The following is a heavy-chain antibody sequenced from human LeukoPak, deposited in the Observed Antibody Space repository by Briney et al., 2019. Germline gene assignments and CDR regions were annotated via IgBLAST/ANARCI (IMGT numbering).Heavy chain of an antibody. CDR1: GGSISSYY. V-gene: IGHV4-59*01. Sequence: SETLSLTCTVSGGSISSYYWSWIRQPPGKGLEWIGYIYYSGSTNYNPSLKSRVTISVDTSKNQFSLKLSSVTAADTAVYYCASGGSYYGYWGQGTLVTVSS. D-gene: IGHD1-26*01. CDR3: ASGGSYYGY. CDR2: IYYSGST. J-gene: IGHJ4*02.